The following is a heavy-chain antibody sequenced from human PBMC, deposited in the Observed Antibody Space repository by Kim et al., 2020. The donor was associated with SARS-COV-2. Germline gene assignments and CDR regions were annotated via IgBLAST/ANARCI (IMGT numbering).Heavy chain of an antibody. CDR3: AKGVLVGATDYYDGMDV. J-gene: IGHJ6*02. Sequence: GGSLRLSCAASGFTFSSYAMSWVRQAPGKGLEWVSAISGSGGSTYYADSVKGRFTISRDNSKNTLYLQMNSLRAEDTAVYYCAKGVLVGATDYYDGMDVWGQGATVTDSS. CDR2: ISGSGGST. D-gene: IGHD1-26*01. V-gene: IGHV3-23*01. CDR1: GFTFSSYA.